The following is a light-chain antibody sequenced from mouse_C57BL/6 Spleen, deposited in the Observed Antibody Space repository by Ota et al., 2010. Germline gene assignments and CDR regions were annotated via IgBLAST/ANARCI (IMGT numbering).Light chain of an antibody. J-gene: IGKJ1*01. CDR2: AAT. V-gene: IGKV12-46*01. CDR1: ENIYSN. CDR3: QXFGTPPT. Sequence: DIQMTQSPASLSVSVGETVTITCRASENIYSNLAWYQQKQGKSPQLLVYAATNLADGVPSRFSGSGSGTQYSLKINSLQSEDFGLYCQXFGTPPTFGGGTKLGNQT.